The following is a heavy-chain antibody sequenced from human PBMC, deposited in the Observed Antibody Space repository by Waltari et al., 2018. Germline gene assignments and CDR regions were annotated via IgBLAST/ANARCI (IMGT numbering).Heavy chain of an antibody. CDR3: ARVLNPKGAGDLGHVYYMDV. Sequence: QVQLQESGPGLVRPSETLSLTSAASGDSNTSNYYWGFIRQPPGKGLEWIASVCQSASTYSNPAPRSEVTVSVDRSKNQFPLRLRFVTAADTAVYYCARVLNPKGAGDLGHVYYMDVWGKGTTVTVSS. CDR2: VCQSAST. D-gene: IGHD7-27*01. V-gene: IGHV4-38-2*01. CDR1: GDSNTSNYY. J-gene: IGHJ6*03.